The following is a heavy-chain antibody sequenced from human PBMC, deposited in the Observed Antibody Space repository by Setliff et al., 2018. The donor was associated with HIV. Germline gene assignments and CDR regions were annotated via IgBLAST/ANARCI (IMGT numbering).Heavy chain of an antibody. CDR1: GYTFTSYA. D-gene: IGHD5-18*01. CDR2: TNAGNGNT. J-gene: IGHJ6*03. CDR3: ARDGGDTAMVSSYYYYYMDV. V-gene: IGHV1-3*01. Sequence: ASVKVSCKASGYTFTSYAMHWVRQAPGQRLEWMGWTNAGNGNTKYSQKFQGRVTITRDTSASTAYMELSSLRSEDTAGYYCARDGGDTAMVSSYYYYYMDVWGKGTTVTVSS.